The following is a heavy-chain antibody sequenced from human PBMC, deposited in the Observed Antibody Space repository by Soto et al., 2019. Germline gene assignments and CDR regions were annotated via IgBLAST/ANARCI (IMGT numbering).Heavy chain of an antibody. D-gene: IGHD3-9*01. CDR2: ISAYNGNT. CDR3: AREPDAYDILTGYYKNYYCYGMDV. V-gene: IGHV1-18*01. Sequence: AASVKVSCKASGYTFTSYGISWVRQAPGQGLEWMGWISAYNGNTNYAQKLQGRVTMTTDTSTSTAYMELRSLRSDDTAVYYCAREPDAYDILTGYYKNYYCYGMDVWGQGTTVTVSS. J-gene: IGHJ6*02. CDR1: GYTFTSYG.